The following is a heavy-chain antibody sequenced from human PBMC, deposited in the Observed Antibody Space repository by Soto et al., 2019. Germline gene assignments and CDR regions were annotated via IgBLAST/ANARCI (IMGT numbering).Heavy chain of an antibody. CDR2: INAGNGNT. J-gene: IGHJ3*02. CDR1: GYTFTSYA. CDR3: ASLTGYSSSWFNDAFDI. V-gene: IGHV1-3*01. D-gene: IGHD6-13*01. Sequence: ASVKVSCKASGYTFTSYATHWVRQAPGQRLEWMGWINAGNGNTKYSQKFQGRVTITRDTSASTAYMELSSLRSEDTAVYYCASLTGYSSSWFNDAFDIWGQGTMVTVSS.